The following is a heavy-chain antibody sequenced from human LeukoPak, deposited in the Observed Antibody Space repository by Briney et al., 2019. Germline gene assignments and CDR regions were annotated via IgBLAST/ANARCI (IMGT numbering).Heavy chain of an antibody. Sequence: GGSLRLSCTASGFTFGDYAMSWFRQAPGKGLEWVGFIRSKAYGGTTEYAASVKGRFTISRDDSKSIAYLQMNSLKTVDTAVYYCTRSYCSSTSCYKVYWGQGTLVTVSS. CDR1: GFTFGDYA. D-gene: IGHD2-2*02. CDR2: IRSKAYGGTT. J-gene: IGHJ4*02. CDR3: TRSYCSSTSCYKVY. V-gene: IGHV3-49*03.